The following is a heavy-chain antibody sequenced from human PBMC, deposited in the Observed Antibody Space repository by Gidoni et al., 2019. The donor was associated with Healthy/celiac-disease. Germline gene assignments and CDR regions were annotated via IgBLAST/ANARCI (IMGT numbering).Heavy chain of an antibody. J-gene: IGHJ6*02. V-gene: IGHV3-15*01. CDR2: IKSKTDGGTT. CDR1: GFTFSNAW. Sequence: EVQLVDSGGGLVKPGESLRLSCAASGFTFSNAWLSWVRQAPGKGLEWVGRIKSKTDGGTTDYAAPVKGRFTISRDDSKNTLYLQMNSLKTEDTAVYYCTTPIYGGKVYYYYGMDVWGQGTTVTVSS. CDR3: TTPIYGGKVYYYYGMDV. D-gene: IGHD4-17*01.